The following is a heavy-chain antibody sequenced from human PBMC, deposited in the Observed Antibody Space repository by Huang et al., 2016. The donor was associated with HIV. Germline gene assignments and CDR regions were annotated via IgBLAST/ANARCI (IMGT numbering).Heavy chain of an antibody. J-gene: IGHJ4*02. V-gene: IGHV1-69*13. CDR3: ARGQLGSYGDYNVLY. CDR2: THPMCGTP. CDR1: GGTFSKYA. D-gene: IGHD4-17*01. Sequence: QVQLVQSGAEVKTPGSSVKVSCKASGGTFSKYAIRWVRQAPGQGLEWMGGTHPMCGTPNYARKFQGRVTITADDSTSTTYVEVSRLRSEDTALYYCARGQLGSYGDYNVLYWGQGTLVTVSS.